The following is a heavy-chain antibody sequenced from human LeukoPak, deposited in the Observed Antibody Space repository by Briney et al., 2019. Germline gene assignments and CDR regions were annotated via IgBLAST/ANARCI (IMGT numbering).Heavy chain of an antibody. J-gene: IGHJ4*02. CDR3: ARVRYYDYVWGSYDY. D-gene: IGHD3-16*01. CDR2: INSDGRST. CDR1: GFTFSSYW. Sequence: GGSLRLCCAASGFTFSSYWMHCVRQAPGKELVWASRINSDGRSTNYEDSVKSRVTISRDKAQNTLYLQMNSLRGEDTAVYYCARVRYYDYVWGSYDYWGQGTLVTVSS. V-gene: IGHV3-74*01.